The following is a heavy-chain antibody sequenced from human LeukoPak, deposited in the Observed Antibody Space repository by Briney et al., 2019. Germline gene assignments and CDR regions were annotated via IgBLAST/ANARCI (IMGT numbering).Heavy chain of an antibody. D-gene: IGHD6-13*01. CDR2: IYYSGST. V-gene: IGHV4-30-4*08. J-gene: IGHJ6*03. Sequence: SETLSLTCTVSGGSISSGDYYWRWIRQPPGKGLEWLGYIYYSGSTYYNPSLKSRVTISVDTSKNQFSLKLSSVTAADTAVYYCARLAAREYYYYCCMDVWGKGTTVTVSS. CDR1: GGSISSGDYY. CDR3: ARLAAREYYYYCCMDV.